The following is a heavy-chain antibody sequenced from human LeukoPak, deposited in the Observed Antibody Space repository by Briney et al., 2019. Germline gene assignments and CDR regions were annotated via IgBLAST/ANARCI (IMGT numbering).Heavy chain of an antibody. Sequence: GGSLRLSCAASEFPFSSYEMNWVRQAPGKGLEWVSCITSSGSTIFYADSVKGRFTISRDNAKNSLYLQMNSLRAEDTAVYYCARMGGGGYYFDYWGQETLVTVSS. J-gene: IGHJ4*02. CDR3: ARMGGGGYYFDY. D-gene: IGHD1-26*01. CDR1: EFPFSSYE. V-gene: IGHV3-48*03. CDR2: ITSSGSTI.